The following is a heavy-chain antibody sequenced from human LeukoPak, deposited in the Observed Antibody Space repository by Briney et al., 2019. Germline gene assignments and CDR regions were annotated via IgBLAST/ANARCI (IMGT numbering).Heavy chain of an antibody. D-gene: IGHD3-16*01. CDR1: GFTVSRNY. CDR2: IRYDGSSK. Sequence: GGSLRLSCAASGFTVSRNYMTWVRQAPGKGLEWVAFIRYDGSSKYYVDSVKGRFTISRDNSKNTLYLQMNSLRAEDTAVYYCTRNVRGDYYYYYMDVWGKGTTVTVSS. V-gene: IGHV3-30*02. CDR3: TRNVRGDYYYYYMDV. J-gene: IGHJ6*03.